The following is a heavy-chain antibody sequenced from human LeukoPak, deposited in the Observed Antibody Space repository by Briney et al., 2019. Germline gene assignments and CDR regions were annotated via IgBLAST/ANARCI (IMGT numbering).Heavy chain of an antibody. J-gene: IGHJ4*02. CDR1: GFTFSSYG. CDR2: IWYDGSNK. Sequence: GGSLRLSCAASGFTFSSYGMHWVRQAPGKGLEWVAVIWYDGSNKYYADSVKGRFTISRDNSKNTLYLQMNSLRAEDTAVYYCAKERLGSGPFDYWGQGTLVTVSS. V-gene: IGHV3-33*06. CDR3: AKERLGSGPFDY. D-gene: IGHD3-10*01.